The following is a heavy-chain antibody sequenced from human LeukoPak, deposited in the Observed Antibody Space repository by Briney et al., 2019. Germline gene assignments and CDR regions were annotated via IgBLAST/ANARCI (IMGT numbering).Heavy chain of an antibody. Sequence: GGSLRLSCAASGFTFSSYGMHWVRQAPGKGLEWVAVIWYDGNNKNYADSVKGRFTISRDNSKSTLYLQMNSLRAEDTAVYYCAVNYYDSSGYFLPFDYWGQGTLVTVSS. CDR2: IWYDGNNK. D-gene: IGHD3-22*01. CDR1: GFTFSSYG. V-gene: IGHV3-33*01. J-gene: IGHJ4*02. CDR3: AVNYYDSSGYFLPFDY.